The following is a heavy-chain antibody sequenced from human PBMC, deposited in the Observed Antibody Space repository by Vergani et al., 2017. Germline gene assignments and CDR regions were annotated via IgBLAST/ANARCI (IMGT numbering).Heavy chain of an antibody. CDR1: GYTFSSYS. CDR3: ARTYSSSWPWFDP. V-gene: IGHV3-48*04. CDR2: ISSSSSTI. D-gene: IGHD6-13*01. Sequence: EVQLVESGGGLVQPGGSLRLSCAASGYTFSSYSMNWVSQAPGKVLEWGSYISSSSSTIYYADSVKGRFTISRDNAKNSLYLQMNSLRAEDTAVYYCARTYSSSWPWFDPWGQGTLVTVSS. J-gene: IGHJ5*02.